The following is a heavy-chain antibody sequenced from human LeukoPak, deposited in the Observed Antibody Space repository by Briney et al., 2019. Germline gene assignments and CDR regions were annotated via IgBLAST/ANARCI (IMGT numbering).Heavy chain of an antibody. CDR3: ARGGGTLDY. CDR2: IYDSGKT. Sequence: PSETLFLTCTVSGDSISSYYWSWIRQPPGKGLEWIGYIYDSGKTNYNASLISRVTISVDTSKNQFSLKLTSVTPADTAVYYCARGGGTLDYWGQGTLVTVSS. D-gene: IGHD3-16*01. V-gene: IGHV4-59*01. CDR1: GDSISSYY. J-gene: IGHJ4*02.